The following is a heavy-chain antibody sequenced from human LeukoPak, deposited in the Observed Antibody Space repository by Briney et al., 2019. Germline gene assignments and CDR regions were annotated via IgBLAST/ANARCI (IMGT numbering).Heavy chain of an antibody. CDR2: ISYDEGNE. CDR1: GFTFSSYV. D-gene: IGHD5-12*01. V-gene: IGHV3-30*14. CDR3: ARGPSGYHNT. J-gene: IGHJ4*02. Sequence: GGSLRLSCAASGFTFSSYVMHWVRQAPGKGLEWVAIISYDEGNEYYADSVKGRFTISRDNSKNTLYLQMNSLRAEDTAVYYCARGPSGYHNTGGQGTLVTVSS.